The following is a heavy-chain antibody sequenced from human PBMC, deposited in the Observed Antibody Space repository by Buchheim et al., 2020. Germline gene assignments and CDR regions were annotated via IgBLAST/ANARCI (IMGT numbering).Heavy chain of an antibody. CDR3: AKGWGALTMVINYFDY. J-gene: IGHJ4*02. V-gene: IGHV3-23*04. CDR2: ISGSGGST. Sequence: EVQLVESGGGLVQPGGSLRLSCAASGFTFSSYEMNWVRQAPGKGLEWVSAISGSGGSTYYADSVKGRFTISRDNSKTTLYLQMNSLRAEDTAVYYCAKGWGALTMVINYFDYWGQGTL. CDR1: GFTFSSYE. D-gene: IGHD3-10*01.